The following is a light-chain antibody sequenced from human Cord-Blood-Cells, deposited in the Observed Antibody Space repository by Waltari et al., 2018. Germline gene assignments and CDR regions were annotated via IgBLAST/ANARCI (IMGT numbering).Light chain of an antibody. V-gene: IGLV1-40*01. CDR1: SSNIGAGSD. Sequence: QSVLTQPPSVSGAPGQRVTISCTGSSSNIGAGSDVHWSQQLPGTAPKLLVYGDSNRPSWVPDRFSGSKSGTSASLAITGLQAEDEADYYCQSYDSSLSGYVFGTGTKVTVL. J-gene: IGLJ1*01. CDR3: QSYDSSLSGYV. CDR2: GDS.